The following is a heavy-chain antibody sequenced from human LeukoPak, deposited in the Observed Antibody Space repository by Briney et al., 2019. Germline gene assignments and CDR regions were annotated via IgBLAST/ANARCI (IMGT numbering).Heavy chain of an antibody. CDR2: IYYSGST. CDR1: GGSISSYY. CDR3: ARSRYNWNYYMNWFDP. Sequence: SETLSLTCTVSGGSISSYYWSWIRQPPGKGLEWIGYIYYSGSTNYNPSLKSRATISVDTSKNQFSLKLSSVTAADTAVYYCARSRYNWNYYMNWFDPWGQGTLVTVSS. J-gene: IGHJ5*02. V-gene: IGHV4-59*01. D-gene: IGHD1-7*01.